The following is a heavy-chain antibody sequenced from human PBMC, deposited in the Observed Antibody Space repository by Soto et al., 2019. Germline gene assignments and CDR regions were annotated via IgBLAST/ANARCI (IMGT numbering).Heavy chain of an antibody. V-gene: IGHV3-73*01. CDR3: STRPGSNICSQSIPPPDY. Sequence: GGSLRLFCAAAGFTFSGSAVHWVRQASGRGLEWVGRIRSKTNNYATDYAASVNGRFTFSRDDSQNSVYLQMNSMSTKHTAMYFCSTRPGSNICSQSIPPPDYWGQGTLVSVS. D-gene: IGHD6-13*01. J-gene: IGHJ4*02. CDR1: GFTFSGSA. CDR2: IRSKTNNYAT.